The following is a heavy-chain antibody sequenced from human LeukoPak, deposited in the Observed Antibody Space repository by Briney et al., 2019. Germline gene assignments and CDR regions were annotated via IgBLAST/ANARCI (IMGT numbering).Heavy chain of an antibody. CDR2: IHHSGST. CDR1: GGSFSGYY. V-gene: IGHV4-34*01. CDR3: ARDSGSYGFDY. Sequence: SETLSLTCAVYGGSFSGYYWSWIRQPPGKGLEWIGEIHHSGSTNYNPSLKSRITISVDTSKNQFSLKLSSVTAADTAVYYCARDSGSYGFDYWGQGTLVTVSS. J-gene: IGHJ4*02. D-gene: IGHD1-26*01.